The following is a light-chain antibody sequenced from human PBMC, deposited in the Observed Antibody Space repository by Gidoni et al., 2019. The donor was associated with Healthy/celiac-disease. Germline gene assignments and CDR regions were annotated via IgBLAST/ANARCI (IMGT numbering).Light chain of an antibody. CDR1: QDISNY. V-gene: IGKV1-33*01. CDR2: DAS. CDR3: QQYDNLWLT. Sequence: DIQMPQSPSSLSASVGDRVTITCQASQDISNYLNWYQQKPGKAPKLLIYDASNLETGVPSRFSGSGSGTDFTFTISSLQTEDIATYYCQQYDNLWLTFGGGTKVEIK. J-gene: IGKJ4*01.